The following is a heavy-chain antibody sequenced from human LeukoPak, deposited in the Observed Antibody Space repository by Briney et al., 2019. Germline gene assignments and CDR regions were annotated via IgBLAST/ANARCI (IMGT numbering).Heavy chain of an antibody. CDR3: ARDRIAAAGWAWAYYFDY. V-gene: IGHV1-18*01. CDR2: ISAYNGNT. D-gene: IGHD6-13*01. J-gene: IGHJ4*02. CDR1: GYTFTSYG. Sequence: ASVKVSCKASGYTFTSYGISWVRQAPGQGLEWMGWISAYNGNTNYAQKLQGRVTMTTDTSTSTAYMELRSLRSDDTAVYYCARDRIAAAGWAWAYYFDYWGQGTLVTVSS.